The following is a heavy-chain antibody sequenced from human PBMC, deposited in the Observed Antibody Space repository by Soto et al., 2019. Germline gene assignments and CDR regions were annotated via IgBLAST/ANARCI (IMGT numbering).Heavy chain of an antibody. J-gene: IGHJ4*02. CDR3: AKDQDYDFWSGYYAIDY. Sequence: GGSLRLSCAASGFTFNNYAMNWVRQAPGKGLEWVATISATGGSTYYADSVKGRFTISRDNSKNTLYLQMNSLRAEDTAVYYCAKDQDYDFWSGYYAIDYWGQGTLVTVSS. CDR1: GFTFNNYA. D-gene: IGHD3-3*01. V-gene: IGHV3-23*01. CDR2: ISATGGST.